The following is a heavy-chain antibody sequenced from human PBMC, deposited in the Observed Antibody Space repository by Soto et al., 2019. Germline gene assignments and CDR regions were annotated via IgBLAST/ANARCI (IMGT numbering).Heavy chain of an antibody. CDR1: GFTFSSYS. J-gene: IGHJ6*02. D-gene: IGHD6-13*01. CDR2: ISSSSSTI. CDR3: ARVIAAAYYYYGMDV. V-gene: IGHV3-48*02. Sequence: GGSLRLSCAASGFTFSSYSMNWVRQAPGKGLEWVSYISSSSSTIYYADSVKGRFTISRDNAKNSLYLQMNSLRDEDTAVYYCARVIAAAYYYYGMDVWGQGTTVTVSS.